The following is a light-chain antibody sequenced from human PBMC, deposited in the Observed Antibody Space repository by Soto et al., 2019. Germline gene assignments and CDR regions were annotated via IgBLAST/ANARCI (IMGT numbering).Light chain of an antibody. J-gene: IGKJ1*01. CDR1: QSVSTW. CDR2: KAS. CDR3: QQYDTYPWT. Sequence: DIQMTQSPSTLSASVGDRVTITCRATQSVSTWLAWYQQRPGKAPNLLIYKASSLESGVPSRFSGSGSGTEFTLTIRSLQPDDSATYYCQQYDTYPWTFGQGTKVEIK. V-gene: IGKV1-5*03.